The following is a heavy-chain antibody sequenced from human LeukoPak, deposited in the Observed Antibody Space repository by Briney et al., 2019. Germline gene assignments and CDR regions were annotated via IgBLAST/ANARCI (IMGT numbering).Heavy chain of an antibody. CDR1: GFTFSSYW. V-gene: IGHV3-7*01. CDR3: ARDEISGSELRFLEWLSNYYYYMDV. Sequence: PGGSLRLSCAASGFTFSSYWMSWVRQAPGKGLEWVANIKQDGSEKYYVDSVKGRFTISRDNAKNSLYLQMNSLRAEDTAVYYCARDEISGSELRFLEWLSNYYYYMDVWGKGTTVTVSS. J-gene: IGHJ6*03. D-gene: IGHD3-3*01. CDR2: IKQDGSEK.